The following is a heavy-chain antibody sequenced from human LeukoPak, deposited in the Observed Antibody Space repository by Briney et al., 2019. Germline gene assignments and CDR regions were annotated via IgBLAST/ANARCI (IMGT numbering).Heavy chain of an antibody. V-gene: IGHV1-2*02. CDR2: INPNSGGT. Sequence: ASVKVSCKASGYTFTNYYMHWVRQPPGQGLEWMGWINPNSGGTNYAQKFQGRVTMTRDTSIRPAYLELSRLRSDDTAVYYCARYCSSTTLPYYYYYYMDVWGKGTTVTVSS. CDR1: GYTFTNYY. J-gene: IGHJ6*03. D-gene: IGHD2-2*01. CDR3: ARYCSSTTLPYYYYYYMDV.